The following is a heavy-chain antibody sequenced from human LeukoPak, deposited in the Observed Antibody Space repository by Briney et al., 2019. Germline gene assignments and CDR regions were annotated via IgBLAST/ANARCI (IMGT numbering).Heavy chain of an antibody. V-gene: IGHV1-69*05. Sequence: GASVKVSCKASGGTFSSYAISWVRQAPGQGLEWMGRIIPIFGTANYAQKFRGRVTLTTDESTSTAYMELSSLRSEDTAVYYCAREDSSGWSQFDYWGQGTLVTVSS. CDR1: GGTFSSYA. CDR3: AREDSSGWSQFDY. D-gene: IGHD6-19*01. CDR2: IIPIFGTA. J-gene: IGHJ4*02.